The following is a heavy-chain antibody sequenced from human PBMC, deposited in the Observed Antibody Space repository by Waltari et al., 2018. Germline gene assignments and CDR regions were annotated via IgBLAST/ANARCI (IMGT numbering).Heavy chain of an antibody. J-gene: IGHJ6*02. CDR2: INPHGTST. CDR3: ARGHYDSSGYYLSYYYGLDV. CDR1: GFTFNPYW. D-gene: IGHD3-22*01. Sequence: EVQLVESGGDLVQPGGSLRLSCAGPGFTFNPYWMHWVRQVPGKGLVWVSRINPHGTSTNYADSVKGRFTISRDNAKNTLYLQMNSLRAEDTAVYYCARGHYDSSGYYLSYYYGLDVWGQGTTVTVSS. V-gene: IGHV3-74*02.